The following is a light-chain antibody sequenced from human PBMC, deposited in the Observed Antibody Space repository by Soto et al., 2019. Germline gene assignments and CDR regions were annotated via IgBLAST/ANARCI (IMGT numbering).Light chain of an antibody. Sequence: IVMTQSPSTLSVSPEERATLSCRASQSVSSNLAWYRQKPGQAPRLLIYGASTRATGIPARFSGSGSGTEFTLTISSLQSEDSAVYYCQQYNNWPPWPFGQGGNV. CDR1: QSVSSN. CDR3: QQYNNWPPWP. CDR2: GAS. J-gene: IGKJ1*01. V-gene: IGKV3-15*01.